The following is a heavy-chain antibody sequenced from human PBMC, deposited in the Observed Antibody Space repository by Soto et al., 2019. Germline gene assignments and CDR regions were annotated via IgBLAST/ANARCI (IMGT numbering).Heavy chain of an antibody. CDR2: INPSSGGT. Sequence: VKVSCKASGYTFTTSFMHWVRQAPGHGLEWMGIINPSSGGTSYAQKFQGRVTMTRDTSTSAVYMELSSLRSEDTAVYYCAREKRDSALDYWGQGTLVTVSS. CDR1: GYTFTTSF. V-gene: IGHV1-46*01. J-gene: IGHJ4*02. CDR3: AREKRDSALDY.